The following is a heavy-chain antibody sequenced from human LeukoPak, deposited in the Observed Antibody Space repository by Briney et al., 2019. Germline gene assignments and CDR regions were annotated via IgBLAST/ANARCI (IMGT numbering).Heavy chain of an antibody. J-gene: IGHJ4*02. V-gene: IGHV3-21*01. Sequence: PGGSLRLSCAASGFTFSSYSMNWVRQAPGKGLEWVSSISSSSSYIYYADSVKGRFTISRDNAKSSLYLQMNSLRAEDTAVYYCAREGIAAAGEDYWGQGTLVTVSS. D-gene: IGHD6-13*01. CDR1: GFTFSSYS. CDR2: ISSSSSYI. CDR3: AREGIAAAGEDY.